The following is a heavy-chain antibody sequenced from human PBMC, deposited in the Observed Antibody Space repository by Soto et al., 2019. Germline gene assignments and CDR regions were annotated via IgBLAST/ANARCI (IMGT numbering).Heavy chain of an antibody. D-gene: IGHD7-27*01. J-gene: IGHJ4*02. V-gene: IGHV2-5*02. CDR3: AHSLIPNWGARGAFDS. CDR2: LCLEEDK. CDR1: GFSLSTSAVG. Sequence: QITLKESGPTLVKPTQTLTLTCTFSGFSLSTSAVGVGWILQPPGKALEWRALLCLEEDKRYSPSLKSRLTSNKKTTKNQGVLTLTYIDPVDTASYYCAHSLIPNWGARGAFDSWGQGTLVTVSS.